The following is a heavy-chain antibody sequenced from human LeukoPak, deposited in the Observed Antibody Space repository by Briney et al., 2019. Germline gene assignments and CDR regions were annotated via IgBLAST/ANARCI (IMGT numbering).Heavy chain of an antibody. J-gene: IGHJ4*02. CDR2: ISYDGNNK. V-gene: IGHV3-30*19. D-gene: IGHD6-13*01. Sequence: PGGSLRLSCTASGFSFRTYNLHWVRQAPGKGLEWVAVISYDGNNKYYADSVKGRFTISRDSSKNTLYLQMNSLRPEDTGVYYCARDGRAAAGRRWLDYWGQGTLVTVSS. CDR3: ARDGRAAAGRRWLDY. CDR1: GFSFRTYN.